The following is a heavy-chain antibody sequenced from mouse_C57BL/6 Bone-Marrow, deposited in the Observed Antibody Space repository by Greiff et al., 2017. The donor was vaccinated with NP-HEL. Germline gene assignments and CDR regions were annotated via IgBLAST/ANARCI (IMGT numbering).Heavy chain of an antibody. CDR1: GYSITSGYY. J-gene: IGHJ2*01. CDR3: ARETIVKDYFDY. Sequence: EVQLVESGPGLVKPSQSLSLTCSVTGYSITSGYYWNWIRQFPGNKLEWMGYISYDGSNNYNPSLKNRISITRDTSKNQFFLKLNSVTTEDTATYYCARETIVKDYFDYWGQGTTLTVSS. V-gene: IGHV3-6*01. CDR2: ISYDGSN. D-gene: IGHD2-5*01.